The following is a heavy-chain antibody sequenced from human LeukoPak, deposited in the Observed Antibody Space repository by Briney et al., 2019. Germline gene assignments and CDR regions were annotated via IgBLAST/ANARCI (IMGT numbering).Heavy chain of an antibody. CDR3: ARDRIATTGKTLDY. Sequence: GGSLRLSCAASGFTFSSYAMHWVRQAPGKGLEWVAVISYDGSNKYYADSVKGRFTISRDNSKNTLYLQMNSLRPDDTAVYYCARDRIATTGKTLDYWGQGTLVTVSS. CDR2: ISYDGSNK. V-gene: IGHV3-30*04. D-gene: IGHD6-13*01. CDR1: GFTFSSYA. J-gene: IGHJ4*02.